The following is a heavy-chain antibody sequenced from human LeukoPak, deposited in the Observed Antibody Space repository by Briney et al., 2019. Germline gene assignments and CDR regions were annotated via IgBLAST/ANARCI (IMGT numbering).Heavy chain of an antibody. CDR2: INQDGSKQ. V-gene: IGHV3-7*03. D-gene: IGHD5-12*01. J-gene: IGHJ4*02. CDR3: ARGYSGYVFLDY. CDR1: GFTFTNYW. Sequence: GGSLRLSCTAPGFTFTNYWMNWVRQAPGKGLEGVATINQDGSKQYYVDSVKGRFTISRDNAKNSLYLQMSSLRAEDTALYYCARGYSGYVFLDYWGQGTLVTVSS.